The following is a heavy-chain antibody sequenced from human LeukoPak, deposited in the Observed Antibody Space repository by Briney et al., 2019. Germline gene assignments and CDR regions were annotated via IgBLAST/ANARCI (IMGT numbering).Heavy chain of an antibody. CDR2: ISSSSGYI. CDR3: ARDSASGGSSDY. J-gene: IGHJ4*02. V-gene: IGHV3-21*01. D-gene: IGHD2-15*01. Sequence: KPGGSLRLSCAASGFTFSSYAMGWVREAPGKGLEWVSSISSSSGYIYYGDSVKGRFAISRDNAKNSLYLQMNSLRAEDTAVYYCARDSASGGSSDYWGQGTLVTVSS. CDR1: GFTFSSYA.